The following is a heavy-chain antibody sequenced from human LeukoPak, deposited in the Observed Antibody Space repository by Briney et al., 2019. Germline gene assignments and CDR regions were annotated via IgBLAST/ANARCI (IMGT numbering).Heavy chain of an antibody. J-gene: IGHJ3*02. CDR2: INPNSGGT. D-gene: IGHD4-17*01. Sequence: ASVKVSCKASGYTFTGYYMHWVRQAPGQGLEWMGWINPNSGGTNYAQKFQGRVTMTRDTSISTAYMELSRLRSDDTAVYYCARESYGDYVGGAFDIWGQGTSVTVSS. CDR3: ARESYGDYVGGAFDI. V-gene: IGHV1-2*02. CDR1: GYTFTGYY.